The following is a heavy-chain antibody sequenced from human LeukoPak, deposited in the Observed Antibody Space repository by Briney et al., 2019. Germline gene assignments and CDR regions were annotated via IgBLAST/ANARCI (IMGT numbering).Heavy chain of an antibody. CDR1: GFTFSSYE. V-gene: IGHV3-48*03. D-gene: IGHD3-10*01. J-gene: IGHJ4*02. Sequence: GGSLRLSCAAYGFTFSSYEMNWVRQAPGKGLEWVSYISSSGSTIYYADSVKGRFTISRDNAKNSLYLQMNSLRAEDTAVYYCATSWFGDYYFDYWGQGTLVTVSS. CDR3: ATSWFGDYYFDY. CDR2: ISSSGSTI.